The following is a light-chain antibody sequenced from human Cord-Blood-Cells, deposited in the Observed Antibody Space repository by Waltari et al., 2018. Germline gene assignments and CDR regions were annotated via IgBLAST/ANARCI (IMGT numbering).Light chain of an antibody. CDR3: CSYAGSSPWV. V-gene: IGLV2-23*01. J-gene: IGLJ3*02. CDR1: SRDVGSYNL. CDR2: EGS. Sequence: QSALTQPASVSGSPGQSITISCTGTSRDVGSYNLVSWYQQHPGKAPNLMIYEGSKRPSGVSNRFSGSKSGNTASLTISGLQAEDEADYYCCSYAGSSPWVFGGGTKLTVL.